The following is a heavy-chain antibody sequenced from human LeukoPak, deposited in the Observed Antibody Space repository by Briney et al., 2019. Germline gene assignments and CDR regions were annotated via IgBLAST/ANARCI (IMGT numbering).Heavy chain of an antibody. CDR3: ARIIGISGTYPTDY. D-gene: IGHD1-26*01. CDR2: ISSTSTYI. Sequence: PGGSLRLSCAASGFTFRTYSMNWVRQAPGEGLEWVSSISSTSTYIYYADSMKGRFIISRDNARNSLYLEMNSLRAEDTAVYYCARIIGISGTYPTDYWGQGTLVTVSS. CDR1: GFTFRTYS. V-gene: IGHV3-21*06. J-gene: IGHJ4*02.